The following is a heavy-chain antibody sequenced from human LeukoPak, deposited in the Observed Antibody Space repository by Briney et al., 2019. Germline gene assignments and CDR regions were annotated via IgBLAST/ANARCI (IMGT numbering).Heavy chain of an antibody. CDR2: IHYSGST. D-gene: IGHD3-16*01. Sequence: SEILSLTCTVSGGSISSYYWSWIRQPPGKGLEWIGYIHYSGSTNCNPSLKSRVTISVDTSKNQFSLKLSSVTAADTAVYYCARETSQKGAHYMDVWGKGTTITISS. CDR1: GGSISSYY. CDR3: ARETSQKGAHYMDV. V-gene: IGHV4-59*01. J-gene: IGHJ6*03.